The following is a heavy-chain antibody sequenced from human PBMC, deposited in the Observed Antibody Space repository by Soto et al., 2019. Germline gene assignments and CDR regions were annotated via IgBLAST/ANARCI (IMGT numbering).Heavy chain of an antibody. D-gene: IGHD2-15*01. CDR2: IYYSGST. V-gene: IGHV4-59*01. J-gene: IGHJ4*02. Sequence: PSETLSLTCTVSGGSISSYYWSWIRQPPGKGLEWIGYIYYSGSTNYNPSLKSRVTISVDTSRNQFSLKLSSVTAADTAVYYCARSDRRLPYCSGGSCHFDYWGQGTLVTVSS. CDR3: ARSDRRLPYCSGGSCHFDY. CDR1: GGSISSYY.